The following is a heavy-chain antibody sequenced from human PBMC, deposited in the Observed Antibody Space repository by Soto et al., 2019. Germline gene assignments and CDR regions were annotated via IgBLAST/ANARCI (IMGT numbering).Heavy chain of an antibody. J-gene: IGHJ5*02. D-gene: IGHD1-7*01. CDR3: VRDGTKTLRDWSDP. CDR1: GASISGFY. CDR2: IYATGTT. Sequence: SETLSLTCTVSGASISGFYWSWIRKSAGKGLEWIGRIYATGTTDYNPSLKSRVMMSVXMXXXXFXLXLXXXAAAXTAVYYCVRDGTKTLRDWSDPWGQGISVTVST. V-gene: IGHV4-4*07.